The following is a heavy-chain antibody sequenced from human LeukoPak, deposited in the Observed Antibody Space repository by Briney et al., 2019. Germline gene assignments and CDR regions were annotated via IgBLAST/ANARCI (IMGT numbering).Heavy chain of an antibody. J-gene: IGHJ4*02. CDR3: ARDYGGNDHFDY. D-gene: IGHD4-23*01. CDR1: GYTFTSYD. V-gene: IGHV1-8*01. Sequence: GASVKVSCKASGYTFTSYDINWVRQATGQGLEWMGWMNPNSSNTGYAQKFQGRVTMTRNTSISTAYMELSSLRSEDTAVYYCARDYGGNDHFDYWGQGTLVTVSS. CDR2: MNPNSSNT.